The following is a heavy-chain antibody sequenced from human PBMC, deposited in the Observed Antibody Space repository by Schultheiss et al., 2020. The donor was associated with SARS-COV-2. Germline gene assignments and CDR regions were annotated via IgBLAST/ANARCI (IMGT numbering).Heavy chain of an antibody. V-gene: IGHV4-38-2*01. Sequence: SETLSLTCAVSGYSISSGYYWGWIRQPPGKGLEWIGSIYYSGSTYYNPSLKSRVTMSVDTSKNQFSLKLSSVTAADTAVYYCARGRVVPAAIDAFDIWGQGTMVTVSS. D-gene: IGHD2-2*02. CDR2: IYYSGST. CDR3: ARGRVVPAAIDAFDI. J-gene: IGHJ3*02. CDR1: GYSISSGYY.